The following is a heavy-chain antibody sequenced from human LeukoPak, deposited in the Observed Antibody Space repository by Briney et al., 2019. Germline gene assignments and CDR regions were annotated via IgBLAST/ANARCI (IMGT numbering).Heavy chain of an antibody. CDR3: ARGALSLSSSWYYFDY. J-gene: IGHJ4*02. Sequence: SETLSLTCAVYGGSFSGYYWSWIRQPPGKGLEWIGEINHSGSTNYNPSLKSRVTISVDTSKNQFSLKLSSVTAADTAVYYCARGALSLSSSWYYFDYWGQGTLVTVSS. CDR1: GGSFSGYY. D-gene: IGHD6-13*01. CDR2: INHSGST. V-gene: IGHV4-34*01.